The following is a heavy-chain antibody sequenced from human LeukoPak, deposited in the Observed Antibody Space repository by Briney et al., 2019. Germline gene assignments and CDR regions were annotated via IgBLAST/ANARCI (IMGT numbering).Heavy chain of an antibody. CDR2: LYNNGST. V-gene: IGHV4-4*07. Sequence: PSETLSLTCTVSGGSLWSFYWSWVRQPAGKGLEWIGRLYNNGSTNYSPSLKSRVIMSFDPSKNQFSLKLNSATAADTAFYYCVRDRGLGRGFDPWGQGTMVTVSS. J-gene: IGHJ5*02. CDR3: VRDRGLGRGFDP. D-gene: IGHD3-16*01. CDR1: GGSLWSFY.